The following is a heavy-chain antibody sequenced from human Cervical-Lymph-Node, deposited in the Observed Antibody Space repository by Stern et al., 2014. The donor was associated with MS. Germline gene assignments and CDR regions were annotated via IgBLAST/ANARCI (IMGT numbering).Heavy chain of an antibody. J-gene: IGHJ5*02. V-gene: IGHV1-69*01. CDR2: IMPILGTS. Sequence: VQLVESGAEVKKPGSSVKVSCQASGGTLISYPISWVRQAPGQGLEWLGGIMPILGTSTYANKFQGRVTITADESTTTIYMELRSLKSEDTAVYYCARHLGSHESGWFDPWGQGTLVTVSS. D-gene: IGHD1-26*01. CDR3: ARHLGSHESGWFDP. CDR1: GGTLISYP.